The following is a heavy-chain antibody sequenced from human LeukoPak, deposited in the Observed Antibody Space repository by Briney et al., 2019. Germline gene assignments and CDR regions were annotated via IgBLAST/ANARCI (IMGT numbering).Heavy chain of an antibody. J-gene: IGHJ4*02. V-gene: IGHV3-33*06. CDR2: IWYDGSNK. CDR3: AKDRSLSIDY. Sequence: GGSLRLSCAASGFTFSSYGMHWVRQAPGKVLEWVAVIWYDGSNKYYADSVKGRFTISRDNSKNTLYLQMNSLRAEDTAVYYCAKDRSLSIDYWGQGTLVTVSS. CDR1: GFTFSSYG.